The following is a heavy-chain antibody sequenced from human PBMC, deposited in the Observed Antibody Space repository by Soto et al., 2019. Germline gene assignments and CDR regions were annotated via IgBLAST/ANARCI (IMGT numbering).Heavy chain of an antibody. CDR3: ATTWLRFLEWLFILDP. CDR1: GGTFSSYA. J-gene: IGHJ5*02. Sequence: WASVKVSCKASGGTFSSYAISWVRQAPGQGLEWMGGIIPIFGTANYAQKFQGRVTITADKSTSTAYMELSSLRSEDTAVYYCATTWLRFLEWLFILDPWGQGTLVTVSS. V-gene: IGHV1-69*06. CDR2: IIPIFGTA. D-gene: IGHD3-3*01.